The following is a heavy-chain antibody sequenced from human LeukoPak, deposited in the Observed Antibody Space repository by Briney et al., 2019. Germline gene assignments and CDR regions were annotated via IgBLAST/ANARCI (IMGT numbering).Heavy chain of an antibody. CDR2: IRSNTYGGTA. CDR1: GFNFGEDA. V-gene: IGHV3-49*04. D-gene: IGHD6-13*01. J-gene: IGHJ5*02. Sequence: GGSLRLSCTASGFNFGEDALSWVRQAPGKGLEWVGFIRSNTYGGTAEYAASVKGRFSISRDDSESIAYLQMNSLKTEDTAVYYCTRNSGYSASWRFDTWGQGTLVTVSS. CDR3: TRNSGYSASWRFDT.